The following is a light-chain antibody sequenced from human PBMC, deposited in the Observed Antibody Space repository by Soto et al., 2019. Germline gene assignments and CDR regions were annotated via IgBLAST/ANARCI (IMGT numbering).Light chain of an antibody. CDR2: KAS. CDR1: QSISSW. CDR3: QQYETFSGT. J-gene: IGKJ1*01. Sequence: DIQMTQSPSTLSASVGDRVTITFRASQSISSWLAWYQQKPGKAPKLLIYKASSLESGVPSRFSGSGSGTKFTLTIASLQPDDFATYYCQQYETFSGTFGPGTKVDIK. V-gene: IGKV1-5*03.